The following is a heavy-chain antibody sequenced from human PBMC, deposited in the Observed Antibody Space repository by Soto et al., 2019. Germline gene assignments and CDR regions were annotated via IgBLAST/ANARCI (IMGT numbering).Heavy chain of an antibody. D-gene: IGHD3-22*01. J-gene: IGHJ4*02. CDR2: ISWNSGSI. CDR1: GFTFDDYA. V-gene: IGHV3-9*01. CDR3: AKDSLDYYDSSGQGLDY. Sequence: EVQLVESGGGLVQPGRSLRFSCAASGFTFDDYAMHWVRQAPGKGLEWVSGISWNSGSIGYADSVKGRFTISRDNAKNSLYLQMNSLRAEDTALYYCAKDSLDYYDSSGQGLDYWGQGTLVTVSS.